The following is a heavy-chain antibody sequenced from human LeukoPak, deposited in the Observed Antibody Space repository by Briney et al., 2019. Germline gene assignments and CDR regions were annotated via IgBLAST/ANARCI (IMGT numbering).Heavy chain of an antibody. CDR2: MNPNSGNT. J-gene: IGHJ1*01. Sequence: ASVKVSCKASGYTFTSYDINWVRQATGQGLEWMGWMNPNSGNTGYAQKFQGRVTMTRNTSISTAYMELSSLRSEDTAVYYCARGLRVVTMVRRREYFQHWGQGTLVTVSS. CDR1: GYTFTSYD. D-gene: IGHD3-10*01. CDR3: ARGLRVVTMVRRREYFQH. V-gene: IGHV1-8*01.